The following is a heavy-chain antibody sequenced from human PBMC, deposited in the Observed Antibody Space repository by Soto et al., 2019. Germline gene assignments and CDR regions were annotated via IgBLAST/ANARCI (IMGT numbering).Heavy chain of an antibody. V-gene: IGHV3-30-3*01. CDR2: ISYDGSNK. CDR1: GFTFSSYA. D-gene: IGHD5-12*01. J-gene: IGHJ4*02. Sequence: GGSLRLSCAASGFTFSSYAMHWVRQAPGKGLEWVAVISYDGSNKYYADSVKGRFTISRDNSKNTLYLQMNSLRAEDTAVYYCARDRPSRRGWLHPTGDYWGQGTLVTVSS. CDR3: ARDRPSRRGWLHPTGDY.